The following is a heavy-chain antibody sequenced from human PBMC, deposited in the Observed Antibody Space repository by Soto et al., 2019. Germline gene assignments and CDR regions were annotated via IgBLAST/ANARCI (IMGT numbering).Heavy chain of an antibody. CDR2: IYYSGST. CDR1: DGSITRYY. V-gene: IGHV4-59*06. Sequence: PSEALSVTCTVSDGSITRYYWSWIRQHPGKGLEWIGYIYYSGSTYYNPSLKSRVTISVDTSKNQFSLKLSSVTAADTAVYYCARGDSSGYYYDVWFDPWGQGTLGTVSS. J-gene: IGHJ5*02. D-gene: IGHD3-22*01. CDR3: ARGDSSGYYYDVWFDP.